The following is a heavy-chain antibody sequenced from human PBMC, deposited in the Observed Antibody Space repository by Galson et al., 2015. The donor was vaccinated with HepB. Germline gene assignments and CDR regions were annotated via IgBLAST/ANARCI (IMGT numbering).Heavy chain of an antibody. Sequence: VKVSCKASGYTFTGYYMHWVRQAPGQGLAWMGWINPNRGGTNYAQKFQGRVTMTRDTSISTAYLELSRLRSDDTAVYYCALVVVPAAIEDYYYGMDVWGQGTTGTVSS. CDR3: ALVVVPAAIEDYYYGMDV. CDR2: INPNRGGT. J-gene: IGHJ6*02. V-gene: IGHV1-2*02. CDR1: GYTFTGYY. D-gene: IGHD2-2*02.